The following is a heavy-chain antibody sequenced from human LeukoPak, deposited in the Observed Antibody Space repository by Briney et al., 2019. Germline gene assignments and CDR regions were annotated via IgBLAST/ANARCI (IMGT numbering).Heavy chain of an antibody. V-gene: IGHV4-34*01. CDR1: GGSFSGYY. D-gene: IGHD5-12*01. CDR3: ASGGGIVATALDY. J-gene: IGHJ4*02. Sequence: SETLSLTCAVYGGSFSGYYWSWTRQPPGKGLEWIGEINHSGSTNYNPSLKSRVTISVDTSKNQFSLKLSSVTAADTAVYYCASGGGIVATALDYWGQGTLVTVSS. CDR2: INHSGST.